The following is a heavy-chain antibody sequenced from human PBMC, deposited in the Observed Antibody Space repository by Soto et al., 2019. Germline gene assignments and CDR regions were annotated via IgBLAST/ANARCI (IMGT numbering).Heavy chain of an antibody. CDR2: MQPSSGRT. V-gene: IGHV1-8*01. D-gene: IGHD1-26*01. CDR3: ARGVTAGVDY. J-gene: IGHJ4*02. CDR1: GYSFTSLD. Sequence: QVQLVQSGAEVREPGASVKVSCKASGYSFTSLDINWVRQTTGQGLEWMGWMQPSSGRTGYAQKFQGRVTMTRDTSINTAYMELSSLKSDYTAFYYCARGVTAGVDYWGQGTLVTVSS.